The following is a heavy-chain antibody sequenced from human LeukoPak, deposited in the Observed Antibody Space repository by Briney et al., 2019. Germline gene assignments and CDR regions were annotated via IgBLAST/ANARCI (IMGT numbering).Heavy chain of an antibody. D-gene: IGHD1-26*01. Sequence: PGASVKVSCRASGYTFSDYYMHWVRQAPGQGLEWMGWINPNSGDTYYPQKFQGSVSMTRDTSISTANMMLSRLKSDDTAVYYCARGRRILVGDTNAGDFFDYWGQGTLVTVSS. CDR1: GYTFSDYY. J-gene: IGHJ4*02. V-gene: IGHV1-2*02. CDR3: ARGRRILVGDTNAGDFFDY. CDR2: INPNSGDT.